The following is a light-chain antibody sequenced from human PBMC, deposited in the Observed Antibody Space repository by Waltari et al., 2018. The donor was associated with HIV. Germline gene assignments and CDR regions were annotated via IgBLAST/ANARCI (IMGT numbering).Light chain of an antibody. V-gene: IGLV1-40*01. J-gene: IGLJ2*01. Sequence: QSVLTQPPSVSGAPGQRVTIACTGGSSNIGAGYDVHWYRKFPGTAPKLLIYDTKKRPSGVPDLFSGSKSGTSASLAITGLQAEDEADYYCQSFDSSLSAVIFGGGTKLTVL. CDR3: QSFDSSLSAVI. CDR1: SSNIGAGYD. CDR2: DTK.